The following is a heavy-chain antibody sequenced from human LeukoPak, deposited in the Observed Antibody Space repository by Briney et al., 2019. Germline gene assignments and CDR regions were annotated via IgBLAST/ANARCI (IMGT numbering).Heavy chain of an antibody. CDR2: IYYSGST. V-gene: IGHV4-39*01. J-gene: IGHJ4*02. CDR1: GGSISSSSYY. CDR3: ASFRPTQQLLTFDY. D-gene: IGHD6-13*01. Sequence: SETLSLTCTVSGGSISSSSYYWGWIRQPPGKGLEWIGSIYYSGSTYYNPSLKSRVTISVDTSKNQFSLKLSSVTAADTAVYYCASFRPTQQLLTFDYWGQGTLVTVSS.